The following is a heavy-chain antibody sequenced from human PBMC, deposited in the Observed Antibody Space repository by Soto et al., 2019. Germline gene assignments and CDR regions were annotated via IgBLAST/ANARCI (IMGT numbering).Heavy chain of an antibody. CDR2: IIPIFGTA. D-gene: IGHD2-21*02. V-gene: IGHV1-69*13. CDR3: ATRAYCGRDCYSFYGMDV. CDR1: GGTFSSYA. J-gene: IGHJ6*02. Sequence: SVKVSCKASGGTFSSYAISWVRQAPGQGLEWMGGIIPIFGTANYAQKFQGRVTITADESTSTAYMELSSLRSEDTAVYYCATRAYCGRDCYSFYGMDVWGQGNTVTVSS.